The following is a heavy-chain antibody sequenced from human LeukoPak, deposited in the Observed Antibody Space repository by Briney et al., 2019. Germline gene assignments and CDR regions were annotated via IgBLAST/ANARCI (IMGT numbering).Heavy chain of an antibody. Sequence: ASVKVSCKASGYTFTGYYMHWVRQAPGQGLEWMGRINPNSGGTNYAQKFQGRVTMTRDTSISTAYMELRSLRSDDTAVYYCARGGTMVRGVKGYYYYYMDVWGRGTTVTVSS. J-gene: IGHJ6*03. CDR2: INPNSGGT. CDR1: GYTFTGYY. D-gene: IGHD3-10*01. CDR3: ARGGTMVRGVKGYYYYYMDV. V-gene: IGHV1-2*06.